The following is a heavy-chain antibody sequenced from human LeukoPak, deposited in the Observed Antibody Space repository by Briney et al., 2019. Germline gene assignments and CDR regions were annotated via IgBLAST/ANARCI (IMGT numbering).Heavy chain of an antibody. V-gene: IGHV3-30-3*01. CDR3: ARVLVVVVAATPAIYYYYYYMDV. CDR1: GFTFSSYA. Sequence: GGSLRLSCAASGFTFSSYAMHWVRQAPGKGLEWVAVISYDGSNKYYADSVKGRFTISRDNSKTTLYLQMNSLRAEDTAVYYCARVLVVVVAATPAIYYYYYYMDVWGKGTTVAVSS. D-gene: IGHD2-15*01. J-gene: IGHJ6*03. CDR2: ISYDGSNK.